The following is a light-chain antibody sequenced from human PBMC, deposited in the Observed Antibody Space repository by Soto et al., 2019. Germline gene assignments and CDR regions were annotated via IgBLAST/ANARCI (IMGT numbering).Light chain of an antibody. V-gene: IGLV2-14*01. J-gene: IGLJ1*01. CDR1: SSDVGGYNY. CDR2: EVS. CDR3: SSYTSSSTLYYV. Sequence: QSAVTQPASVSGSPGQSITISCTGTSSDVGGYNYVSWYQQHPGKAPKLMIYEVSNRPSGVSNRFSGSKSGNTASLTISGLQADDEADYYCSSYTSSSTLYYVFGTGTKLTVL.